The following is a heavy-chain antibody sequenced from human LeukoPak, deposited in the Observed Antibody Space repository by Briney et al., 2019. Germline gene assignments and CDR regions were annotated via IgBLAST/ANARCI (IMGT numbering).Heavy chain of an antibody. Sequence: GGSLRLSCAASGFTFSSYSMNWVRQAPGKGLEWVSSISSSSSYIYYADSVKGRFTISRDNSKNTLYLQMNSLRAEDTAVYYCANAVVLDYWGQGTLVTVSS. CDR1: GFTFSSYS. CDR3: ANAVVLDY. D-gene: IGHD3-22*01. J-gene: IGHJ4*02. CDR2: ISSSSSYI. V-gene: IGHV3-21*01.